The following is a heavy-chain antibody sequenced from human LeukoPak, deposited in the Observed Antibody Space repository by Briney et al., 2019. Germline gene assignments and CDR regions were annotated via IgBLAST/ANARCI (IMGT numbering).Heavy chain of an antibody. V-gene: IGHV3-74*01. D-gene: IGHD6-13*01. CDR2: INSDGSST. J-gene: IGHJ4*02. CDR3: ARVGSSSWYFAY. Sequence: GGSLRLSCAASGFTFSSYWMHRVRQAPGKGLVWVSRINSDGSSTSYADSVKGRFTISRDNAKNTLYLQMSSLRAEDTAVYYCARVGSSSWYFAYWGQGTLVTVSS. CDR1: GFTFSSYW.